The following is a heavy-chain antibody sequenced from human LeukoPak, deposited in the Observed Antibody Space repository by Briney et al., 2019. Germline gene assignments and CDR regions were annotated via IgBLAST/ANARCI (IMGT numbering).Heavy chain of an antibody. D-gene: IGHD6-13*01. CDR3: ARLTPAAGRLYFVD. CDR1: GFAVNSNY. J-gene: IGHJ4*02. CDR2: LYNTGNT. Sequence: GGSLRLSCAASGFAVNSNYLSWVRQAPGKGLEWVSTLYNTGNTYYADSVKGRFSISRDNSKNTLFLQMNSLRAEDTAVYYCARLTPAAGRLYFVDWGPGTLVTVSS. V-gene: IGHV3-53*01.